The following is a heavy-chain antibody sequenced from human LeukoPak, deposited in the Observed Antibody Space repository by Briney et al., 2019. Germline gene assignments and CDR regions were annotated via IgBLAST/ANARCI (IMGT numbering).Heavy chain of an antibody. J-gene: IGHJ4*02. Sequence: GASVKVSCKASGHTFTSYAMHWVRQAPGQRLEWMGWINAGNGNTKYSQKFQGRVTITRDTSASTAYMELSSLRSEDTAVYYCARAGVFLGDERIDYWGQGTLVTVSS. CDR2: INAGNGNT. V-gene: IGHV1-3*01. CDR1: GHTFTSYA. D-gene: IGHD3-16*01. CDR3: ARAGVFLGDERIDY.